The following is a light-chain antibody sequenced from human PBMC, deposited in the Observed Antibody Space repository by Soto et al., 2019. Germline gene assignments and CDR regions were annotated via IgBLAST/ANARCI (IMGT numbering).Light chain of an antibody. CDR3: ETWDSNTRV. V-gene: IGLV4-60*02. J-gene: IGLJ3*02. CDR2: LEGSGSY. Sequence: QPVLTQSSSASASLGSSVKLTCTLRSGHSSYIIAWHQQQPGKAPRYLMKLEGSGSYNKGSGVPDRFSGSSSGSDRYLTISILQFEEEADYYCETWDSNTRVFGGGTKLTVL. CDR1: SGHSSYI.